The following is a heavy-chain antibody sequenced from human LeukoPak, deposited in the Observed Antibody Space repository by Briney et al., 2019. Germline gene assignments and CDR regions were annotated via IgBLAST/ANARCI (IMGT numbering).Heavy chain of an antibody. Sequence: SATLSLPSSVSGGSISGYYWTWIRQTAGPRLEWIGRVYTSGSTHYNPSIKTRLTMSGDTSNNPFSLKLSSVTAADTAVYYCARGPYGDYGYYYYYMDVWGKGTTVTVSS. CDR1: GGSISGYY. J-gene: IGHJ6*03. D-gene: IGHD4-17*01. CDR3: ARGPYGDYGYYYYYMDV. V-gene: IGHV4-4*07. CDR2: VYTSGST.